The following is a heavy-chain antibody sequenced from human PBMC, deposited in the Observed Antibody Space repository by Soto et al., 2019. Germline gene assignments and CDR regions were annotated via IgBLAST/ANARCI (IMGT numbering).Heavy chain of an antibody. J-gene: IGHJ4*02. CDR1: RGTFNRYV. D-gene: IGHD5-18*01. CDR2: LVPQFGTP. V-gene: IGHV1-69*01. Sequence: QVQLVQSGAEVKKPGSSVKVSCLASRGTFNRYVINWVRQAPGHGLEWLGALVPQFGTPNYAQKFQDRVTIVADESTNTTSMELRGLTSDDTAVYYCALQNRDTPMVPFDVWGQGTLVTVSS. CDR3: ALQNRDTPMVPFDV.